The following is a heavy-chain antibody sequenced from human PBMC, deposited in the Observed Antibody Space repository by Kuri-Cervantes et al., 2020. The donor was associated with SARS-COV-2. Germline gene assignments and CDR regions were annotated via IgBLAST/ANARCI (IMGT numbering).Heavy chain of an antibody. CDR1: GGSLSSYK. Sequence: SETLSLTCTVSGGSLSSYKWSWIRQPPGKGLEWIGYIHHSGSTNYNPSLKSRVTISVDTPKNQFSLKLSSVTAADTAVYYCARDTYYYDSSGYYRQFDYWGQGTLVTVSS. J-gene: IGHJ4*02. CDR2: IHHSGST. CDR3: ARDTYYYDSSGYYRQFDY. V-gene: IGHV4-59*12. D-gene: IGHD3-22*01.